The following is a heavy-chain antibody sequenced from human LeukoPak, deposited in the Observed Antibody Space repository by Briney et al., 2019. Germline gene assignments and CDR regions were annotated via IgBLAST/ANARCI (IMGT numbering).Heavy chain of an antibody. CDR3: ASPRWLQSVYYYYYMDV. D-gene: IGHD5-24*01. CDR2: IKQDGSEK. Sequence: GGSLRLSCAASGFTFSSYWMSWVRQAPGKGLEWVANIKQDGSEKYYVDSVKGRFTISRDDAKNSLYLQMNSLRAEDTAVYYCASPRWLQSVYYYYYMDVWGKGTTVTVSS. J-gene: IGHJ6*03. CDR1: GFTFSSYW. V-gene: IGHV3-7*01.